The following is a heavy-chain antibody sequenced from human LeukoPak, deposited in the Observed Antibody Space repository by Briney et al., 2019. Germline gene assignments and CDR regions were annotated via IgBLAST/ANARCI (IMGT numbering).Heavy chain of an antibody. J-gene: IGHJ4*02. CDR3: ARSSKRGGYYFDY. CDR1: GYTFTSYD. V-gene: IGHV1-8*01. Sequence: ASVKVSCKASGYTFTSYDINWVRQATGQGLEWMGWMNPNSGNTGYAQKFQGRVTMTTDTSTSTAYMELRSLRSDDTAVYYCARSSKRGGYYFDYWGQGTLVTVSS. CDR2: MNPNSGNT. D-gene: IGHD3-16*01.